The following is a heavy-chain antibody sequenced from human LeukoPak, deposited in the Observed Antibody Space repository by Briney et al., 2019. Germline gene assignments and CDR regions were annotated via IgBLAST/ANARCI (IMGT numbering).Heavy chain of an antibody. CDR1: GGSISSYY. CDR2: IYTSGST. CDR3: ASRTVTTGSYWYFDL. V-gene: IGHV4-4*07. Sequence: SETLSLTCTVSGGSISSYYWSWIRQPAGKGLEWIGRIYTSGSTNYNPSLKSRVTISVDTSKNQFSLKLSSVTAADTAVYYCASRTVTTGSYWYFDLWGRGTLVTVSS. D-gene: IGHD4-17*01. J-gene: IGHJ2*01.